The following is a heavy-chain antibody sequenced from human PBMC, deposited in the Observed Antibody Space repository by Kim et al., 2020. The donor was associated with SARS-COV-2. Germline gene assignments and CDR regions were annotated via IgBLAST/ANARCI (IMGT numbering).Heavy chain of an antibody. V-gene: IGHV4-39*01. CDR2: T. J-gene: IGHJ4*02. CDR3: ARLRQQLDIDY. D-gene: IGHD6-13*01. Sequence: TYYNPSLKSRVTISGETSKNQFSLKLSSVTAADTAVYYCARLRQQLDIDYWGQGTLVTVSS.